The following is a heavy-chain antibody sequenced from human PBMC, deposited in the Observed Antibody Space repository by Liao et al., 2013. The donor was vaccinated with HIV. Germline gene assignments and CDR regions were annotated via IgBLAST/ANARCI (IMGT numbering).Heavy chain of an antibody. J-gene: IGHJ3*02. Sequence: QVQLQESGPGLVKPSETLSLTCTVSGASFISYSWSWIRQPAGKGLEWIGRIYTSGSTNYNPSLKSRVTMSVDTSKNQFSLNLTSVTAADTAFYYCVRHQTPFYGDGAFVYLGPKGQWSPSLQ. CDR2: IYTSGST. D-gene: IGHD4-17*01. CDR1: GASFISYS. V-gene: IGHV4-4*07. CDR3: VRHQTPFYGDGAFVY.